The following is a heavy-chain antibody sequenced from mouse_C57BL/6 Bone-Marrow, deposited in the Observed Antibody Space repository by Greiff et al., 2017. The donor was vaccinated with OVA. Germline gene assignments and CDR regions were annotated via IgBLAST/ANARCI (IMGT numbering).Heavy chain of an antibody. V-gene: IGHV5-4*03. CDR1: GFTFSSYA. CDR2: ISDGGSYT. Sequence: EVKVEESGGGLVKPGGSLKLSCAASGFTFSSYAMSWVRQTPEKRLEWVATISDGGSYTYYPDNVKGRFTISRDNAKNNLYLQMSHLKSEDTAMYYCARAPYYGSSLDYWGQGTTLTVSS. CDR3: ARAPYYGSSLDY. J-gene: IGHJ2*01. D-gene: IGHD1-1*01.